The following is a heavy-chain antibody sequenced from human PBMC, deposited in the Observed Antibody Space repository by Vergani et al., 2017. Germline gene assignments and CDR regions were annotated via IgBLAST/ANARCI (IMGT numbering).Heavy chain of an antibody. CDR2: IGTAGDT. D-gene: IGHD6-6*01. CDR1: GFTFSTYD. J-gene: IGHJ4*02. Sequence: EVQLVESGGGLVQSGGSLRLSCAASGFTFSTYDMHWVRQATGKGLEWVSAIGTAGDTYYPGSVKGRFTISREYAKNSLYLQMNGLRAGDTAVYYCARRDSSSPALDYWGQGTLVIVSS. CDR3: ARRDSSSPALDY. V-gene: IGHV3-13*01.